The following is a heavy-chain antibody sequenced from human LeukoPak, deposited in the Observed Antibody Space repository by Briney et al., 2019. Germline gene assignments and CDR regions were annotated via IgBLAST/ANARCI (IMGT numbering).Heavy chain of an antibody. V-gene: IGHV7-4-1*02. CDR1: GYTFTSYA. CDR2: INTGTGNP. J-gene: IGHJ4*02. D-gene: IGHD3-10*01. Sequence: ASVKVSCKSSGYTFTSYAMNWVRQAPGQGLEFMGWINTGTGNPTYAQGFTGRFVFSLDTSVSTAYLQISTLKPEDTAVYYCASFGAHSFDYWGQGTLVTVSS. CDR3: ASFGAHSFDY.